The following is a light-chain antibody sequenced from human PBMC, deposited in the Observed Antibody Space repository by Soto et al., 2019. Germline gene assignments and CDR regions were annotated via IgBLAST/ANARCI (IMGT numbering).Light chain of an antibody. Sequence: DVVMTQSPLSLPVTLGQPASISCRSNQSLVHSDGIAYFSWFQQRPGRSPRRLIYKVSNRDSGVPARFSGSGSGTDFALKISRVEAEDXGVXXCMQGTHWPITFGQGTRLEIK. V-gene: IGKV2-30*02. CDR3: MQGTHWPIT. CDR2: KVS. J-gene: IGKJ5*01. CDR1: QSLVHSDGIAY.